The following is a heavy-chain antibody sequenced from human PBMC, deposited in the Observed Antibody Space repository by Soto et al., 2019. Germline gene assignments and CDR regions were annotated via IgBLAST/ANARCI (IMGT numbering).Heavy chain of an antibody. Sequence: WASVKVSCKASGGTFSSYAISWVRQAPGQGLEWMGGIIPIFGTANYAQKFQGRVTITADKSTSTAYMELSSLRSEDTAVYYCARVWETMVRGVIRPAFDIWGQGTMVTVSS. D-gene: IGHD3-10*01. CDR2: IIPIFGTA. J-gene: IGHJ3*02. CDR3: ARVWETMVRGVIRPAFDI. V-gene: IGHV1-69*06. CDR1: GGTFSSYA.